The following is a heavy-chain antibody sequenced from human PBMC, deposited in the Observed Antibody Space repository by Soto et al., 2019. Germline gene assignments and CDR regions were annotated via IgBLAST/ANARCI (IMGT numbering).Heavy chain of an antibody. CDR1: GFSVIRNH. J-gene: IGHJ6*02. CDR2: IYSSDNT. CDR3: AKGTIAAAGTARRKTYYYYYYGMDV. Sequence: XGCLRLTCASCGFSVIRNHVSWVRQAPGKGLEWISVIYSSDNTYHADSVKGRFTISRDNSKNTLYLQMNSLRAEDTAVYYRAKGTIAAAGTARRKTYYYYYYGMDVWGQRTTVTVSS. V-gene: IGHV3-53*01. D-gene: IGHD6-13*01.